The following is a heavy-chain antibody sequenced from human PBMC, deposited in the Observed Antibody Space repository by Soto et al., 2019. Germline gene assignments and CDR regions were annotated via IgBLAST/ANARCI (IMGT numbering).Heavy chain of an antibody. V-gene: IGHV3-49*04. CDR1: GFTLGDYA. D-gene: IGHD3-3*02. CDR2: IRSKAYGGTT. Sequence: LRLSCTASGFTLGDYAMSWVRQAPGKGLEWVGFIRSKAYGGTTEYAASVKGRFTISRDDSKSIAYLQMNSLKTEDTAVYYCTREMDPFISNYYYGMDVWGQGTTVTVSS. J-gene: IGHJ6*02. CDR3: TREMDPFISNYYYGMDV.